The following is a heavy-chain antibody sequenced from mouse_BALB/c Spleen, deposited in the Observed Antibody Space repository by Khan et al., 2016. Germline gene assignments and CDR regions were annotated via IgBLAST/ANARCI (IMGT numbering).Heavy chain of an antibody. CDR2: ISYSGST. CDR3: ARDDYGAWFAY. Sequence: EVQLQESGPGLVKPSQSLSLTCTVTGYSITSDYAWNWIRQFPGNKLEWMGYISYSGSTSYNPSLKSRISITRDTSKNQFFLQLNSVTTEDTATSYCARDDYGAWFAYWGQGTLVTVSA. CDR1: GYSITSDYA. V-gene: IGHV3-2*02. D-gene: IGHD2-4*01. J-gene: IGHJ3*01.